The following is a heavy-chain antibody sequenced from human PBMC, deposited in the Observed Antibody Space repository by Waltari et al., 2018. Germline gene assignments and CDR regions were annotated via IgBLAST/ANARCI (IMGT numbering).Heavy chain of an antibody. Sequence: EVQLVESGGDLVQPGGSLRLSCAASGFTFSNYAMSWVRQAPGKGLEWVSSISVSGGSTYYADSVKGRFTISRDNSKNTVYLQMNSLRVEDTAVYYCAKDDTSGAARPSNWGQGALVTVSS. J-gene: IGHJ4*02. D-gene: IGHD6-6*01. V-gene: IGHV3-23*04. CDR2: ISVSGGST. CDR1: GFTFSNYA. CDR3: AKDDTSGAARPSN.